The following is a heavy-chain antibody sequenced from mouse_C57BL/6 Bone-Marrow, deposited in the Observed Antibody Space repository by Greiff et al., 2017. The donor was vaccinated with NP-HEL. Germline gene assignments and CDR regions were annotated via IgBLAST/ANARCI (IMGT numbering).Heavy chain of an antibody. D-gene: IGHD1-1*01. CDR3: ARDYYGSSYDPWFAY. V-gene: IGHV1-82*01. CDR1: GYAFSSSW. Sequence: QVQLQQSGPELVKPGASVKISCKASGYAFSSSWMTWVKQRPGKGLEWIGRIYPGDGDTNYNGKFKGKATLTEDKSSSTAYMQLSSLTSEDSAVYFCARDYYGSSYDPWFAYWGQGTLVTVSA. CDR2: IYPGDGDT. J-gene: IGHJ3*01.